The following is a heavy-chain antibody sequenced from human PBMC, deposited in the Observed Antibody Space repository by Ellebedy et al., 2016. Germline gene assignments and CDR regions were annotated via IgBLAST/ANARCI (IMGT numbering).Heavy chain of an antibody. CDR2: INEEGSDE. CDR3: ARDPEGGALDV. Sequence: GESLKISXVVSGSTFSQYWMSWVRQVPGKGLEWVANINEEGSDEYYVDSVMGRFTVSRDNDKSSLYLQMSSLRAEDTAVYYCARDPEGGALDVWGRGTMVIVSS. CDR1: GSTFSQYW. J-gene: IGHJ3*01. D-gene: IGHD3-16*01. V-gene: IGHV3-7*04.